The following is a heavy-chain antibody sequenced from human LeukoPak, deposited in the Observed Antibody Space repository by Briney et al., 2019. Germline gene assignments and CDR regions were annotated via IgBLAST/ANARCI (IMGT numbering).Heavy chain of an antibody. D-gene: IGHD3-16*01. CDR3: ARGHWGLDV. CDR1: GFTFSDHY. CDR2: IDKSGSSI. J-gene: IGHJ6*04. Sequence: PGGSLRLACAASGFTFSDHYMSWIRQAPGKGLEWVSYIDKSGSSISYADSVKGRFTISRDKANNLLFLQMNSLRVEDTAVFYCARGHWGLDVWGKGTTVTVSS. V-gene: IGHV3-11*04.